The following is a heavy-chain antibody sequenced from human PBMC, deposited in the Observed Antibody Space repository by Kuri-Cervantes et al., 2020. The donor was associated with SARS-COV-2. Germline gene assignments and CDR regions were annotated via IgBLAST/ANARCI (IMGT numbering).Heavy chain of an antibody. Sequence: GGSLRLSCAASGFTFSGSAMHWVRQASGKGLEWVGRIRSKANSYATAYAASVKGRFTISRDDSKNTAYLQMNSLKTEDTAVYYCTRDVMKKYYYYMDVWGKGTTVTVAS. V-gene: IGHV3-73*01. CDR3: TRDVMKKYYYYMDV. CDR1: GFTFSGSA. J-gene: IGHJ6*03. CDR2: IRSKANSYAT. D-gene: IGHD3-16*01.